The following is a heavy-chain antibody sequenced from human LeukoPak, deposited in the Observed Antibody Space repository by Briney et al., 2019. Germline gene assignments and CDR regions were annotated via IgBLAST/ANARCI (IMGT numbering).Heavy chain of an antibody. CDR3: AKDRGGGFDY. CDR2: IAGSGGTT. V-gene: IGHV3-23*01. J-gene: IGHJ4*02. D-gene: IGHD3-10*01. CDR1: GLTFSNYA. Sequence: GGSLRLSCAASGLTFSNYAMSWVRQAPGKGLEWVSAIAGSGGTTDSADSVKGRFTISRDNSKNTLYLQMNSLRAEDTAVYYGAKDRGGGFDYWGQGTLVTVSS.